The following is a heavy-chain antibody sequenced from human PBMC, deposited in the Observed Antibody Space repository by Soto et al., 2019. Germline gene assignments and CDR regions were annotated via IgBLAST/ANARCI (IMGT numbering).Heavy chain of an antibody. CDR1: GGSISSGDYY. V-gene: IGHV4-30-4*01. Sequence: QVQLQESGPGLVKPSQTLSLTCTVSGGSISSGDYYWSWIRQPPGKGLEWIGYIYYSGSTYYNPSLKSXXTXSAXTSKNQFSLKLSSVTAADTAVYYCARGYSGWYFDLWGRGTLVTVSS. CDR2: IYYSGST. CDR3: ARGYSGWYFDL. J-gene: IGHJ2*01. D-gene: IGHD5-18*01.